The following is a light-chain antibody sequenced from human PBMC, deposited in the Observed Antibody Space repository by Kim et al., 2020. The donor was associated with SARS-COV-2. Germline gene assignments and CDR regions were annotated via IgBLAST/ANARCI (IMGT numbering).Light chain of an antibody. Sequence: GSVGDRVTITCRASQGINNFLNWYQQKPGKAPQLLIYVASNLQRGVPSRFSGSGSGTDFTLTISSLQPEDFATYYCQQGYTTPGTFGQGTKVDIK. V-gene: IGKV1-39*01. J-gene: IGKJ1*01. CDR2: VAS. CDR1: QGINNF. CDR3: QQGYTTPGT.